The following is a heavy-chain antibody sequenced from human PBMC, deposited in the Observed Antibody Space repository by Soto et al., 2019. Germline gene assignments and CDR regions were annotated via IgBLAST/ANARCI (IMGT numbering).Heavy chain of an antibody. Sequence: LRLSCGASGFTFSSYAMHWVRQAPGKGLEWVAVISYDGSNKYYADSVKGRFTISRDNSKNTLYLQMNSLRAEDTAVYYCASWGSYGSLDLDYWGQGTLVTVSS. J-gene: IGHJ4*02. CDR2: ISYDGSNK. CDR3: ASWGSYGSLDLDY. D-gene: IGHD3-16*02. CDR1: GFTFSSYA. V-gene: IGHV3-30-3*01.